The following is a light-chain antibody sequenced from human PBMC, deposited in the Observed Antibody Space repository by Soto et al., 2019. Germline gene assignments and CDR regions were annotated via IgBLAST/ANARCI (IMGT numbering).Light chain of an antibody. CDR2: GAS. V-gene: IGKV3-15*01. CDR1: QSVSNN. Sequence: EKVMTQSPATLSVSPVERATLSGRASQSVSNNLAWYQQKPGQAPRLLIYGASTRATGIPARFSGSGSGTEFTLTISSLQSEDFGIYYCQQYNNWPSTFGQGTRLEIK. CDR3: QQYNNWPST. J-gene: IGKJ5*01.